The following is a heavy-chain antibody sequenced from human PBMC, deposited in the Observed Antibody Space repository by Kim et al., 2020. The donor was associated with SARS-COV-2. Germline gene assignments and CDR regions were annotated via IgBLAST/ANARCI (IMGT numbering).Heavy chain of an antibody. V-gene: IGHV3-33*01. CDR3: ARERGFLVAARPLGWFDP. J-gene: IGHJ5*02. Sequence: GGSLRLSCAASGFTFSSYGMHWVRQAPGKGLEWVAVIWYDGSNKYYADSVKGRFTISRDNSKNTLYLQMNSLRAEDTAVYYCARERGFLVAARPLGWFDPWGQGTLVTVSS. CDR1: GFTFSSYG. D-gene: IGHD6-6*01. CDR2: IWYDGSNK.